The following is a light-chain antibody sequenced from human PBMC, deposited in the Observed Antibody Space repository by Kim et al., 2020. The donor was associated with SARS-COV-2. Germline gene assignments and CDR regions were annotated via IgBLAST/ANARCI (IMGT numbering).Light chain of an antibody. V-gene: IGKV1-16*02. CDR3: QQYDSLPPT. J-gene: IGKJ4*01. Sequence: ASVGDRVILSCRASQAIDNYLAWFQQKPGKAPKSLIYGASTLQSGVPSKFIGSGSGTDFTLTINSLQPEDFATYFCQQYDSLPPTFGGGTKVDIK. CDR2: GAS. CDR1: QAIDNY.